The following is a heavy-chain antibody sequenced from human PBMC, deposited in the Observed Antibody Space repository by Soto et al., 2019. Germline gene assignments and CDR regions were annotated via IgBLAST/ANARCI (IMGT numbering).Heavy chain of an antibody. CDR3: ARESRDFFLWFDP. Sequence: QVQLVQSGGEVKKPGASVKVSCKASGYIFSKYAIHWVRQVPGHKLEWMGWLNVGTGNTKYSQKFQGRVTITRDTSPTTAYMELHSLTSEDTAVYYCARESRDFFLWFDPWGQGTLVTVSS. CDR2: LNVGTGNT. J-gene: IGHJ5*02. V-gene: IGHV1-3*01. CDR1: GYIFSKYA.